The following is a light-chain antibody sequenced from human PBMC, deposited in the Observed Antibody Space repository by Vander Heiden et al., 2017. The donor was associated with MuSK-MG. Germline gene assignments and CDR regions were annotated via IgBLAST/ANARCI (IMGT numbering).Light chain of an antibody. V-gene: IGKV1-NL1*01. CDR1: QGISNY. Sequence: IQMTHSPSSLSASVGDRVTITCRASQGISNYLDWYQQKPGQAPKLLLYAASRLESGVPSRFSGSGSGTDYTLTISSLQPEDFATYYCQQNYSIPTFGGGTKVEIK. CDR3: QQNYSIPT. J-gene: IGKJ4*01. CDR2: AAS.